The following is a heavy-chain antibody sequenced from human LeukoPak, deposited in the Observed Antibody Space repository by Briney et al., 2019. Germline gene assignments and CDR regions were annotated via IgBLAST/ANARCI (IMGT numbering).Heavy chain of an antibody. CDR1: GGSISSGDYY. CDR2: INHSGST. D-gene: IGHD3-3*01. V-gene: IGHV4-30-4*08. J-gene: IGHJ4*02. Sequence: SQTLSLTCTVSGGSISSGDYYWSWIRQPPGKGLEWIGEINHSGSTNYNPSLKSRVTISVDTSKNQFSLKLSSVTAADTAVYYCARTLPSYDFWSGLNDWGQGTLVTVSS. CDR3: ARTLPSYDFWSGLND.